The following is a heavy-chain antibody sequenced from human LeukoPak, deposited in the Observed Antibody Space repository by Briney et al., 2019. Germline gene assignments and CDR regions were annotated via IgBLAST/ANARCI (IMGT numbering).Heavy chain of an antibody. D-gene: IGHD3-3*01. J-gene: IGHJ4*02. Sequence: SETLSLTCVVYGGSFSGYHWGWLRQPPGKGLEWIGEINHSGIINYNPSLKSRVAISGDTSKNQFSLKLSSVTAADTAVYYCARGGLRFSNDWAQGTLVTVSS. V-gene: IGHV4-34*01. CDR2: INHSGII. CDR3: ARGGLRFSND. CDR1: GGSFSGYH.